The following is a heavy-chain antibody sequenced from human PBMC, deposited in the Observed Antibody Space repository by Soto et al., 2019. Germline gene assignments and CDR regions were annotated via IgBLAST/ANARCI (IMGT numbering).Heavy chain of an antibody. CDR3: AKGSQGSGYYDMSDYYYYYGMDV. V-gene: IGHV3-23*01. Sequence: EVQLLESGGGLVQPGGSLRLSCAASGFTFSSYAMSWVRQAPGKGLEWVSAISGSGGSTYYADSVKGRFTISRDNSKNTLYLQMNSLRAEDTAVYYCAKGSQGSGYYDMSDYYYYYGMDVWGHGTTVTVSS. CDR1: GFTFSSYA. J-gene: IGHJ6*02. CDR2: ISGSGGST. D-gene: IGHD3-22*01.